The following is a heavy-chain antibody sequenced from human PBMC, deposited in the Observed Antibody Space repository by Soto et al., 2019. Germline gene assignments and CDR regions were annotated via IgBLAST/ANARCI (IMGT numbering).Heavy chain of an antibody. CDR1: GFKFSDYG. Sequence: GGSLRLSCVGSGFKFSDYGINWVRQAPGKGLQWVAIVYSDGRNEYYADSVKGRFTISRDNGNNTVSLQMNSLRDEDTAVYFCARDMWGSSYYAMDLWGQGTTVTVSS. J-gene: IGHJ6*02. CDR3: ARDMWGSSYYAMDL. D-gene: IGHD6-13*01. V-gene: IGHV3-33*01. CDR2: VYSDGRNE.